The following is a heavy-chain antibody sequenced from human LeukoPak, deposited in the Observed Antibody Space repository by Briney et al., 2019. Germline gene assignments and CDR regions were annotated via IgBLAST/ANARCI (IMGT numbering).Heavy chain of an antibody. CDR2: ISYDGSNK. CDR3: ARDLTARLLLDY. D-gene: IGHD2-21*02. Sequence: GRSLRLSCAASGFIFSSYAMHWVRQAPGKGLEWVAVISYDGSNKYYADSVKGRFTISRDNSKNTLYLQMNSLRAEDTAVHYCARDLTARLLLDYWGQGTLVTVSS. J-gene: IGHJ4*02. V-gene: IGHV3-30-3*01. CDR1: GFIFSSYA.